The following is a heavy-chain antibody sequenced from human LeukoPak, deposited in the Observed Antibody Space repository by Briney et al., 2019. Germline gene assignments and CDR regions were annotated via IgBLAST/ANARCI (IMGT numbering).Heavy chain of an antibody. Sequence: PGGSLRLSCAASGFTFSSYSMNWVRQAPGKVLEWVSSISSSSTTINYAESVKGRFTISRDNAKDSMYLQMNSLRAEDTAVYYCVRDLDSIAFFWGQGTLVTVSS. V-gene: IGHV3-48*01. CDR2: ISSSSTTI. J-gene: IGHJ4*02. CDR1: GFTFSSYS. CDR3: VRDLDSIAFF. D-gene: IGHD2/OR15-2a*01.